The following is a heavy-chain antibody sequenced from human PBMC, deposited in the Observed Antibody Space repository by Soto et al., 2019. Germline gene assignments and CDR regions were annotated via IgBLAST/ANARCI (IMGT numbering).Heavy chain of an antibody. CDR2: IYYSGST. Sequence: FLTCTVSGGSISSYYWSWIRQPPGKGLEWIGYIYYSGSTNYNPSLKSRVTISVDTSKNQFSLKLSSVTAADTAVYYCARGSGATMIDYWGKGTRVTVS. CDR1: GGSISSYY. D-gene: IGHD1-26*01. CDR3: ARGSGATMIDY. J-gene: IGHJ4*02. V-gene: IGHV4-59*01.